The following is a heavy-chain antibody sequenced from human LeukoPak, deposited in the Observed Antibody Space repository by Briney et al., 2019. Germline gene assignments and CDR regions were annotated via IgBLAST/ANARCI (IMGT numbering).Heavy chain of an antibody. CDR2: IRYDGSNK. D-gene: IGHD3-9*01. V-gene: IGHV3-30*02. CDR3: AKDLKTPNFDWLNDAFDI. Sequence: GGSLRLSCAASGFTFSRSWMHWVRQAPGKGLEWVAFIRYDGSNKYYADSVKGRFTISRDNSKNTLYLQMNSLRAEDTAVYYCAKDLKTPNFDWLNDAFDIWGQGTMVTVSS. CDR1: GFTFSRSW. J-gene: IGHJ3*02.